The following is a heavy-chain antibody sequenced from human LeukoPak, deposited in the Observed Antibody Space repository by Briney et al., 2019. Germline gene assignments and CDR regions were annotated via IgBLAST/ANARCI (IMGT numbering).Heavy chain of an antibody. D-gene: IGHD3-3*01. CDR1: GFTFSSYA. Sequence: GGSLRLSCAASGFTFSSYAMTGVRQAPGKGLEWVSVISGGGGSIYYADSVKGRFTTSRDNSKNTLYLQMNSLRAEDTAVYYCAKTPHYDFWSGPDYWGQGTLVTVSS. CDR3: AKTPHYDFWSGPDY. J-gene: IGHJ4*02. V-gene: IGHV3-23*01. CDR2: ISGGGGSI.